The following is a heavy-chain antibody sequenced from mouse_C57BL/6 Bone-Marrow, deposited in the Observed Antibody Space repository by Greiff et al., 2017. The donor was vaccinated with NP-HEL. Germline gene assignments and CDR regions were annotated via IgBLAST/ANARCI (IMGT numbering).Heavy chain of an antibody. CDR3: ARFGPYDYDGY. V-gene: IGHV7-3*01. Sequence: EVKVVESGGGLVQPGGSLSLSCAASGFTFPDYYMSWVRQPPGKALEWLGFIRNKANGYTTEYSASVKGRFTISRDNSQSILYLQMNALRAEDSATYYCARFGPYDYDGYWGQGTTLTVSS. D-gene: IGHD2-4*01. CDR1: GFTFPDYY. CDR2: IRNKANGYTT. J-gene: IGHJ2*01.